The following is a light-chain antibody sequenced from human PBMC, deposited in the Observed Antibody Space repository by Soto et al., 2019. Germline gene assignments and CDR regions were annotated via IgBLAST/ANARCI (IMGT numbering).Light chain of an antibody. CDR2: GAS. V-gene: IGKV3-20*01. Sequence: EIVLTQSPGTLSLSPGERATLSCRASQTIVGTYLAWYQQKPGQAPRLLIYGASSRASGIPDRFSGGGSGTDFTLTINRLEPEDSAVYYCQLGGLGQGTKVEI. J-gene: IGKJ1*01. CDR3: QLGG. CDR1: QTIVGTY.